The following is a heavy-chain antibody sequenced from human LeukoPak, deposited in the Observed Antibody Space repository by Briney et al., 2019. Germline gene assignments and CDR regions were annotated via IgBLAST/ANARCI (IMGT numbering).Heavy chain of an antibody. CDR3: ARDSSIYGSGSYDY. Sequence: SETLSLSCAVSGGSISSGGYYWSWIRQHPGKGLEWIGYIYDSGSTSYNPSLKIRVTISVATSKNQFSLKLSSVTAADTAVYYCARDSSIYGSGSYDYWGQGTLVTVSS. D-gene: IGHD3-10*01. V-gene: IGHV4-31*02. CDR2: IYDSGST. J-gene: IGHJ4*02. CDR1: GGSISSGGYY.